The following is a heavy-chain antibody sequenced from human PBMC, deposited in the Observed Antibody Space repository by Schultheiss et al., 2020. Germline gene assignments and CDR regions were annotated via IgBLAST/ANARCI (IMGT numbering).Heavy chain of an antibody. CDR2: ISDSGGST. Sequence: GGSLRLSCAASGFTFSSYWMSWVRQAPGKGLEWVSAISDSGGSTYYADSVRGRFTISRDNSKNMLYLQMSRVRAEDTAIYYCGKDRVGPGAIAVAWFDPWGQGTLVTVSS. J-gene: IGHJ5*02. V-gene: IGHV3-23*01. CDR3: GKDRVGPGAIAVAWFDP. D-gene: IGHD2-2*02. CDR1: GFTFSSYW.